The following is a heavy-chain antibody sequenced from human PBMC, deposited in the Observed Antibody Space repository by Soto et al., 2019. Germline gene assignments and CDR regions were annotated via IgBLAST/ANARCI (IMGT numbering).Heavy chain of an antibody. CDR1: EGTFSSYA. Sequence: SVKVSCTASEGTFSSYAISWVRQAPGQGLEWMGGIIPIFGTANYAQEFQGRVTINADESKSTADVELSSLRSEDTAVNYCASHALGYYYDSSGYYPQTRYYWCRGTLVTVS. CDR2: IIPIFGTA. CDR3: ASHALGYYYDSSGYYPQTRYY. V-gene: IGHV1-69*13. J-gene: IGHJ4*02. D-gene: IGHD3-22*01.